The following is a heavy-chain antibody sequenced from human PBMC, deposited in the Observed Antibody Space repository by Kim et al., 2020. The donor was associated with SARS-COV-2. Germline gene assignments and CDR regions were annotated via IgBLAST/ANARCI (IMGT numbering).Heavy chain of an antibody. V-gene: IGHV3-7*03. J-gene: IGHJ4*02. CDR2: K. D-gene: IGHD1-26*01. CDR3: ARVSGGCYILDY. Sequence: KYYVGSVKRRVTIARDNAKNSVYLQMNSLRAEDTAVYCCARVSGGCYILDYWGQGTLVTVSS.